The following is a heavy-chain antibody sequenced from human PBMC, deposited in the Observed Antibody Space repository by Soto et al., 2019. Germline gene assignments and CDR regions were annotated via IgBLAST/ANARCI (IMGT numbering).Heavy chain of an antibody. D-gene: IGHD4-4*01. CDR1: GFSFSSYG. CDR3: AKDRATTVIMRFDY. Sequence: GGSLRLSCAASGFSFSSYGMHWVRQAPGKGLEWVALISNDGSNKYYADSVKGRFTISRDNSKNTLYLQMNSLRAQDTAVYYCAKDRATTVIMRFDYWGQGSLVIVSS. CDR2: ISNDGSNK. J-gene: IGHJ4*02. V-gene: IGHV3-30*18.